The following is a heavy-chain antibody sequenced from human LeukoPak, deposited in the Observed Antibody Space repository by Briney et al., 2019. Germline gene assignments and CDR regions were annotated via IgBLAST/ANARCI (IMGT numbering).Heavy chain of an antibody. CDR3: ARDSFVTISGGWNWFDP. J-gene: IGHJ5*02. CDR2: ISSNGGST. CDR1: GFTFSGYA. V-gene: IGHV3-64D*09. D-gene: IGHD3-3*01. Sequence: GGSLRLSCSASGFTFSGYAMHWVRQAPGKGLEYVSAISSNGGSTHYADSVKGRFTISRDNSKNTLYLQMSSLRAEDTAVYYCARDSFVTISGGWNWFDPWGQGTLVTVSS.